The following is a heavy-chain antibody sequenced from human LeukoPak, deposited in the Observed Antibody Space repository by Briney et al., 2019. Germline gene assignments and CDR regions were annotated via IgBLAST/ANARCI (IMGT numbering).Heavy chain of an antibody. V-gene: IGHV4-34*01. D-gene: IGHD4-11*01. J-gene: IGHJ4*02. Sequence: SETLSLTCAVYGGSFSGYYWSWIRQPPGKGLEWIGEINHSGSTSYNPSLKSRVTISVDTSKNQFSLKLSSVTAADTAVYYCARGRPTTLDYWGQGTLVTVSS. CDR2: INHSGST. CDR1: GGSFSGYY. CDR3: ARGRPTTLDY.